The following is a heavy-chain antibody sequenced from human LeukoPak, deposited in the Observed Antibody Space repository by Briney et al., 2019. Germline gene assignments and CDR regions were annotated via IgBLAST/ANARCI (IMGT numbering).Heavy chain of an antibody. J-gene: IGHJ4*02. V-gene: IGHV4-28*01. CDR1: GYSISSSNW. Sequence: SETLSLTCAVSGYSISSSNWWGWIRQPPGKGLEWIGYIYYSGSTYYNPSLKSRVTISVDTSKNQFSLKLSSVTAADTAVYYCARRNLVVVTAIRRAFDYWGQGTLVTVSS. CDR3: ARRNLVVVTAIRRAFDY. D-gene: IGHD2-21*02. CDR2: IYYSGST.